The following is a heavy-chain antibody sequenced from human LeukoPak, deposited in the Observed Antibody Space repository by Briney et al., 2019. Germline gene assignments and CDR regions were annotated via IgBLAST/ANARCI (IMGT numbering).Heavy chain of an antibody. CDR3: ARVFSSGLVGEYFQH. J-gene: IGHJ1*01. CDR2: IPSSRSYI. V-gene: IGHV3-21*01. Sequence: GGSLRLSCASSGFTFSSYSMNWVRQAPGRGLEWVSSIPSSRSYIYYADSVQGRFTISRDNDKNSLYVQMTSLRAEGTAVYYCARVFSSGLVGEYFQHWGQGTLVTVSS. D-gene: IGHD6-19*01. CDR1: GFTFSSYS.